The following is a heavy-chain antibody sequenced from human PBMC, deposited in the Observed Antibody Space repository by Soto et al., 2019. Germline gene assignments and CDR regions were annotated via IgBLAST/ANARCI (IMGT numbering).Heavy chain of an antibody. CDR1: GGSISSGGYY. D-gene: IGHD3-9*01. V-gene: IGHV4-31*03. CDR3: ASLTILTGYDY. Sequence: SETLYLTCTVSGGSISSGGYYWSWIRQHPGKGLEWIGYIYYSGSTYYNPSLKSRVTISVDTSKNQFSLKLSSVTAADTAVYYCASLTILTGYDYWGQGTLVTVSS. CDR2: IYYSGST. J-gene: IGHJ4*02.